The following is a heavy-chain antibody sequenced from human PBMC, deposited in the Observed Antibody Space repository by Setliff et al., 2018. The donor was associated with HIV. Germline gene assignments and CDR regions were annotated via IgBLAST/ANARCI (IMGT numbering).Heavy chain of an antibody. CDR2: IYTRGNT. D-gene: IGHD3-3*01. J-gene: IGHJ4*02. V-gene: IGHV4-4*07. CDR1: GASITSHN. CDR3: ARTIVWSGSNYYFDY. Sequence: SETLSLTCSVSGASITSHNWSWIRQAAGKGLEWIGRIYTRGNTNYNPSLRSRVTMSVDTSKNQFSLKLSSVTAADTAVYYCARTIVWSGSNYYFDYWGQGTLVTVSS.